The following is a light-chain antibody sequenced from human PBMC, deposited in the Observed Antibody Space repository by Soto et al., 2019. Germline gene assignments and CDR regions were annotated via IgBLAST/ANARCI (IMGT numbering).Light chain of an antibody. CDR1: SSDVGSYNL. Sequence: VLTQPASVSGSPGQSITISCTGTSSDVGSYNLVSWYQQHPGKAPKLMIYEGSKRPSGVSNRFSGSKSGNTASLTISGLQAEDEADYYCQSYDSSLSGSQVFGTGTKVTVL. CDR2: EGS. J-gene: IGLJ1*01. V-gene: IGLV2-14*02. CDR3: QSYDSSLSGSQV.